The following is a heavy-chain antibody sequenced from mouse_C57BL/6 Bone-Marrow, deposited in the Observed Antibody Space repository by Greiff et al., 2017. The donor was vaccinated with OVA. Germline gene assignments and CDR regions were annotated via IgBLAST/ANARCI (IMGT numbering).Heavy chain of an antibody. V-gene: IGHV1-69*01. CDR1: GYTFTSYW. Sequence: QVQLQQPGAELVMPGASVKLSCKASGYTFTSYWMHWVKQRPGQGLAWIGEIDPSDSYTNYNQKFKGKSTLTVATSSSTAYMQLSSLTSEDSAVDYGARGGSSGPGYAMDYWGQGTSVTDSA. J-gene: IGHJ4*01. CDR3: ARGGSSGPGYAMDY. D-gene: IGHD1-1*01. CDR2: IDPSDSYT.